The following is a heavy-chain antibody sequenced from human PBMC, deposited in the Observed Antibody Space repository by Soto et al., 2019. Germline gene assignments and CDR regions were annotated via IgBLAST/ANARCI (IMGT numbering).Heavy chain of an antibody. CDR2: IYYSGST. CDR3: ASIGVGATLDY. D-gene: IGHD1-26*01. J-gene: IGHJ4*02. Sequence: SETLSLTCTVSGGSVSSGSYYWSWIRQPPGKGLEWIGYIYYSGSTNYNPSLKSRVTISVDTSKNQFSLKLSSVTAADTAVYYCASIGVGATLDYWGQGTLVTSPQ. V-gene: IGHV4-61*01. CDR1: GGSVSSGSYY.